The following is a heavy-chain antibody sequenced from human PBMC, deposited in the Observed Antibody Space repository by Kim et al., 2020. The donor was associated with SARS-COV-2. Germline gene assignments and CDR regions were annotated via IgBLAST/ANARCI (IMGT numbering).Heavy chain of an antibody. J-gene: IGHJ5*02. V-gene: IGHV3-66*01. D-gene: IGHD3-10*01. CDR2: SGGSK. Sequence: SGGSKYYADSVKGRFTISRDNSKNTLYLQMNSLRAEDTAVYYCARVVRGETWGQGTLVTVSS. CDR3: ARVVRGET.